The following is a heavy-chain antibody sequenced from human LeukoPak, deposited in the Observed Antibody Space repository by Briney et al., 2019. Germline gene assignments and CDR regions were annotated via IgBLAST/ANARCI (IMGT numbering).Heavy chain of an antibody. D-gene: IGHD6-13*01. V-gene: IGHV3-30*12. CDR2: IGYDESKK. CDR3: ARSEYSSSSRPGGY. Sequence: GGSLRLSCEASGFTFNNFGMHWVRQAPGKGLEWVAFIGYDESKKYYADSVKGRFTISRDNAKNSLYLQMNSLRAEDTAVYYCARSEYSSSSRPGGYWGQGTLVTVSS. CDR1: GFTFNNFG. J-gene: IGHJ4*02.